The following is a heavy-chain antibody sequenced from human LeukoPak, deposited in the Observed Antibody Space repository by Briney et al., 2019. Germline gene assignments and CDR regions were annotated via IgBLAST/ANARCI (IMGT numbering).Heavy chain of an antibody. CDR2: IYTSGST. CDR3: ARRPRNYYDSSGYYGIDY. D-gene: IGHD3-22*01. Sequence: SETLSLTCTVSGGSISSYYWSWIRQPAGKGLEWIGRIYTSGSTNYNPSLKSRVTISVDTSKNQFSLKLSSVTAADTAVYYCARRPRNYYDSSGYYGIDYWGQGTLVTVSS. V-gene: IGHV4-4*07. CDR1: GGSISSYY. J-gene: IGHJ4*02.